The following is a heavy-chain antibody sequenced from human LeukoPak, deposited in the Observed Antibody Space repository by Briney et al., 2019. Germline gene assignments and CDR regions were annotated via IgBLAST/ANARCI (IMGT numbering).Heavy chain of an antibody. Sequence: ASVKVSCKASGYTFTGYYMHWVRQAPGQGLEWMGRINPNSGGTNYAQKFQGRLTITKDTSKNQVVLTLTNLDPVDTATYYCAQRRSGSSFDYWGQGTLVTVSS. V-gene: IGHV1-2*06. D-gene: IGHD3-22*01. J-gene: IGHJ4*02. CDR3: AQRRSGSSFDY. CDR1: GYTFTGYY. CDR2: INPNSGGT.